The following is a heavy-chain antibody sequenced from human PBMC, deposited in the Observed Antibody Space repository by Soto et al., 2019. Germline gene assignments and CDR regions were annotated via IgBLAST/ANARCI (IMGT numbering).Heavy chain of an antibody. V-gene: IGHV4-59*08. Sequence: SETLSLTCTPSGSSISRYYWSRIRQPPGKGLEWIGYIYYSGSTKYIPSVKSRVTISVDMSKNQSSLKLSSVPAADTAVYYCTRASHYGDYEDYYYYYGMDVWSQGATVNVSS. CDR2: IYYSGST. CDR1: GSSISRYY. CDR3: TRASHYGDYEDYYYYYGMDV. J-gene: IGHJ6*02. D-gene: IGHD4-17*01.